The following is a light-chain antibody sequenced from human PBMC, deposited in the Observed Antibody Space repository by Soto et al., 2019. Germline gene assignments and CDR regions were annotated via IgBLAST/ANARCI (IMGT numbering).Light chain of an antibody. CDR2: AAS. CDR1: QGISSH. CDR3: QHLNSYPYT. Sequence: DIQLTQSPSFLSASIGDRVTISCRASQGISSHLAWYQQKPGKAPKVLIYAASTLQSGVPSRFSGSGSGTEFTLTISSLQPEDFATYYCQHLNSYPYTFGQGTKLEIK. V-gene: IGKV1-9*01. J-gene: IGKJ2*01.